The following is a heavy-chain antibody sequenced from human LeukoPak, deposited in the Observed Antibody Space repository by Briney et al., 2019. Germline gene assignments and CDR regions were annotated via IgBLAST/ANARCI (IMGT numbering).Heavy chain of an antibody. D-gene: IGHD1-20*01. V-gene: IGHV4-30-4*01. CDR3: ARVKRYNWNYVDY. Sequence: SQTLSLTGTVSGGSIGSGDYYWSWTRQPPGKGLKWIGYIYYSGSTYYNPSLKSRVTISVDTSKNQFSLKLSSVTAADTAVYYCARVKRYNWNYVDYWGQGTLVTVSS. J-gene: IGHJ4*02. CDR2: IYYSGST. CDR1: GGSIGSGDYY.